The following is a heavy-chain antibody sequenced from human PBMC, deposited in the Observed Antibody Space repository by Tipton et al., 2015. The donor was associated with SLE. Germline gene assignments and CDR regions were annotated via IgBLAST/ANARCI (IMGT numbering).Heavy chain of an antibody. CDR1: GGSFSGYS. V-gene: IGHV4-34*01. CDR3: ARGAKERITLVRVRPYYFDY. D-gene: IGHD3-10*01. CDR2: TNPSGNT. Sequence: GLVKPSETLSLTCAVYGGSFSGYSWSWIRQPPGKGLEWIGQTNPSGNTNYNPSLKTRVTITVDTSNNQLSLKLTSVTAADTAVYYCARGAKERITLVRVRPYYFDYWGQGSLVTVSS. J-gene: IGHJ4*01.